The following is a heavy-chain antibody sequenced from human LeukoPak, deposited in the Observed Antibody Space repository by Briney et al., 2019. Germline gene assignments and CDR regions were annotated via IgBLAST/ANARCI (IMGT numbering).Heavy chain of an antibody. CDR2: ISTDSHYI. V-gene: IGHV3-21*01. D-gene: IGHD6-19*01. CDR1: GFTFSSYA. J-gene: IGHJ4*02. Sequence: GGSLRLSCAASGFTFSSYAMNWVRLPPGKGLEWVSSISTDSHYIYYADSVKGRFSTSRDNAKNALYLQMDSLRAEDTAVYFCARDYSGWSRDYWGQGTLVTVSS. CDR3: ARDYSGWSRDY.